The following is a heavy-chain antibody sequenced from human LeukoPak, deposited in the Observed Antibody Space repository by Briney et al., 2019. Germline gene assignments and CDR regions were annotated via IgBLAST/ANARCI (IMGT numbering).Heavy chain of an antibody. CDR2: INPNSGGT. D-gene: IGHD2-15*01. J-gene: IGHJ4*02. Sequence: ASVKVSCKASGYTFTGYYMHWVRQAPGQGLEWMGWINPNSGGTNYAQKFQGRVTMTRDTSISTAYMELSRLRSDDTAVYYCARVGTHCSGGSCYSGEGYFDYWGQGTLVTVSS. V-gene: IGHV1-2*02. CDR3: ARVGTHCSGGSCYSGEGYFDY. CDR1: GYTFTGYY.